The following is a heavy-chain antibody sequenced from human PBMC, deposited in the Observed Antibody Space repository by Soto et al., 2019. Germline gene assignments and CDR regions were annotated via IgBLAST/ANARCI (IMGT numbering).Heavy chain of an antibody. V-gene: IGHV1-2*04. Sequence: ASVKVSCKASGYTFTGYYMHWVRQAPGQGLEWMGWINPNSGGTNYAQKFQGWVTMTRDTSISTAYMELSRLRSDDTAVYYCARGDCSSTSCYAPLPGYYYMDVWGKGTTVTVSS. CDR1: GYTFTGYY. J-gene: IGHJ6*03. D-gene: IGHD2-2*01. CDR3: ARGDCSSTSCYAPLPGYYYMDV. CDR2: INPNSGGT.